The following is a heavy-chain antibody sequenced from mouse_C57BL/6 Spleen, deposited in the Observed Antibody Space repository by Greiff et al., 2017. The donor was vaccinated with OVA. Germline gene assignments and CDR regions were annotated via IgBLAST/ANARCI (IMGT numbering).Heavy chain of an antibody. Sequence: VQLQQSGPELVKPGASVKISCKASGYTFTDYYMNWVKQSHGKSLEWIGDINPNNGGTSYNQKFKVKATLTVDKSSSTAYMELRSLTSEDSAVYYCARDYGSSYVWFAYWGQGTLVTVSA. CDR1: GYTFTDYY. V-gene: IGHV1-26*01. J-gene: IGHJ3*01. CDR3: ARDYGSSYVWFAY. D-gene: IGHD1-1*01. CDR2: INPNNGGT.